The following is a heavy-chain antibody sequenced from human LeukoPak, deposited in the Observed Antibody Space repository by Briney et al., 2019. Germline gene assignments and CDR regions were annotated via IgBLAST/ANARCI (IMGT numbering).Heavy chain of an antibody. Sequence: GSLRLSCAASGFTFSSYSMNWVRQAPGKGLEWIGSIYHSGSTYYNPSLKSRVTISVDTSKNQFSLKLSSVTAADTAVYYCARDAVVPASLLDYWGQGTLVTVSS. CDR1: GFTFSSYS. D-gene: IGHD2-2*01. CDR2: IYHSGST. V-gene: IGHV4-38-2*02. CDR3: ARDAVVPASLLDY. J-gene: IGHJ4*02.